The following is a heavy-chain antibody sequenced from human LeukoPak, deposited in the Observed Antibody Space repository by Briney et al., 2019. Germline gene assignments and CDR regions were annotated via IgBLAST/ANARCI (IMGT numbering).Heavy chain of an antibody. CDR2: FDPEDGET. D-gene: IGHD5-12*01. Sequence: GASVKVSCKVSGYTLTELSMHWVRQAPGKGLEWMGGFDPEDGETIYAQKFRGRVTMTEDTSTDTAYMELSSLRSEDTAVYYCATEPLRLNYYYYGMDVWGQGTTVTVSS. CDR1: GYTLTELS. CDR3: ATEPLRLNYYYYGMDV. J-gene: IGHJ6*02. V-gene: IGHV1-24*01.